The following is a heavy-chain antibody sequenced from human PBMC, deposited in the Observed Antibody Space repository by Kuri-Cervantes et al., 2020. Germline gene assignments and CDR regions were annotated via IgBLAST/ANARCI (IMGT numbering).Heavy chain of an antibody. Sequence: SETLSLTCTVSGCSISSSSYYWGWIRQPPGRGLECCGSIYYSGSTYYNPSLTSRVTISVDTSNNQFSLKLTSVTAADTGVYYCARLIGAVADLWGQGTLVTVSS. CDR1: GCSISSSSYY. D-gene: IGHD6-19*01. V-gene: IGHV4-39*01. CDR2: IYYSGST. J-gene: IGHJ5*02. CDR3: ARLIGAVADL.